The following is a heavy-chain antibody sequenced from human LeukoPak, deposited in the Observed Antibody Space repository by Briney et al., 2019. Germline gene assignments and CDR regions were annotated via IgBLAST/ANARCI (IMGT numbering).Heavy chain of an antibody. J-gene: IGHJ6*02. D-gene: IGHD5/OR15-5a*01. Sequence: ASVKVSCKASGYTFTSYGISWVRQAPGQGLEWMGWISAYNGNTNYAQKFQGRVTITADESTSTAYMELSSLRSEDTAVYYCASVYDKTIYGMDVWGQGTTVTVSS. CDR1: GYTFTSYG. CDR2: ISAYNGNT. CDR3: ASVYDKTIYGMDV. V-gene: IGHV1-18*01.